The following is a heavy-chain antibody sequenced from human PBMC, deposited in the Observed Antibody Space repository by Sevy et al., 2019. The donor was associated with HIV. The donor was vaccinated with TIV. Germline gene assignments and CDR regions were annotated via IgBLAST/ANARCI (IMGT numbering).Heavy chain of an antibody. J-gene: IGHJ4*02. Sequence: SETLSPTCSVSGDSISSYYWSWIRQPAGKGLEWIGRIYDSASATYEPSLKSRVTMSLDTSKNQFSLKLNSVTAADTAVYYCARDRVTIFGVSIDYYFDYWGQGTLVTVSS. CDR3: ARDRVTIFGVSIDYYFDY. V-gene: IGHV4-4*07. CDR2: IYDSASA. CDR1: GDSISSYY. D-gene: IGHD3-3*01.